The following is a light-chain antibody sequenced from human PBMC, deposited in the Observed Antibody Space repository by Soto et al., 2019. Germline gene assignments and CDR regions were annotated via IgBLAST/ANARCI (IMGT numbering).Light chain of an antibody. CDR3: QQTHSMPLT. Sequence: DIQMTQSPSSLSASVGDRVTITFRASQSITRYLNWYQQKPGKAPELLMFAASNLESGVPPRFSGSGSETDFSLTISSLQPEDFATYFCQQTHSMPLTFGGGTKVDI. CDR2: AAS. J-gene: IGKJ4*01. V-gene: IGKV1-39*01. CDR1: QSITRY.